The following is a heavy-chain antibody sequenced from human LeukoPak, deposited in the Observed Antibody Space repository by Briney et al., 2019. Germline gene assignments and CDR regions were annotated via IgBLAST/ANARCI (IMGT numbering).Heavy chain of an antibody. CDR2: ISSSGLTI. V-gene: IGHV3-48*03. D-gene: IGHD3-10*02. Sequence: GGSLRLSCAASGFIFSSYDMNWVRQAPGKGLEWVSHISSSGLTIYYTDSVKGRFTISRDNAKNSLYLQMNSLRAEDTAVYYCAELGITMIGGVWGKGTTVTISS. J-gene: IGHJ6*04. CDR3: AELGITMIGGV. CDR1: GFIFSSYD.